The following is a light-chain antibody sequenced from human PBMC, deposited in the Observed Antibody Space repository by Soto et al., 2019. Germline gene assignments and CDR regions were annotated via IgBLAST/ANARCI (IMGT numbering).Light chain of an antibody. V-gene: IGKV3-15*01. Sequence: EIVMTQSPATLSVSPVERGTFSFRASQNIWNKLAWCQQKPGQTPRLLIFDVSTRATGIPARFSGSGSNTEFTLTISSLQSEDFGVYYCQHYNDWPLTFGGGTKVDI. J-gene: IGKJ4*01. CDR1: QNIWNK. CDR3: QHYNDWPLT. CDR2: DVS.